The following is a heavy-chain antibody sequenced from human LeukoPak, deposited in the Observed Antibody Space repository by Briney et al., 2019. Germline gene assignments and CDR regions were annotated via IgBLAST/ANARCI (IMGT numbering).Heavy chain of an antibody. V-gene: IGHV3-48*04. CDR3: AKGKWKTTSDAFDI. Sequence: GGSLRLSCAASGFTFSSYSMNWVRQAPGKGLEWVSYISSSSTIYYADSVKGRFTISRDNAKNSLYLQMNSLRAEDMALYYCAKGKWKTTSDAFDIWGQGTMVTVSS. J-gene: IGHJ3*02. CDR2: ISSSSTI. D-gene: IGHD1-1*01. CDR1: GFTFSSYS.